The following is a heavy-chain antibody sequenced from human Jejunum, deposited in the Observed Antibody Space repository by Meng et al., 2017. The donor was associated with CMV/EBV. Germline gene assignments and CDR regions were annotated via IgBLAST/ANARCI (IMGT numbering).Heavy chain of an antibody. Sequence: CSFSGASIGSGTYEWSWIRQHPGKGLEWIGFIHSRGSISYNPSLKSRVSISSDTSNNYFSLTLTSVTPADTAIYYCARDTIRDGVDYWGQGTPVTVSS. D-gene: IGHD3-3*01. CDR2: IHSRGSI. J-gene: IGHJ4*02. CDR3: ARDTIRDGVDY. V-gene: IGHV4-31*03. CDR1: GASIGSGTYE.